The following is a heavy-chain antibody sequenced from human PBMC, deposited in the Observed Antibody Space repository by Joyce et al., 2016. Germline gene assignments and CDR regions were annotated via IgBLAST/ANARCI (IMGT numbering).Heavy chain of an antibody. CDR1: GYTFNAYY. CDR2: SNPNSGGT. Sequence: QVQLVQSGAELKKPGASVKVSCKASGYTFNAYYIHWLQQAPGQGLEWIGRSNPNSGGTNYAENLQGSVTMNRDASLSTAYMELSRLTSDDTAVYYCARVPSRSVAVRLVDYWGQGTLVTVSS. CDR3: ARVPSRSVAVRLVDY. J-gene: IGHJ4*02. V-gene: IGHV1-2*06. D-gene: IGHD6-6*01.